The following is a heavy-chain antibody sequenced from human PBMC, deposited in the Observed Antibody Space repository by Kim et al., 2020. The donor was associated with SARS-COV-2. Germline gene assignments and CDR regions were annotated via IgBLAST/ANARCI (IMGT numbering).Heavy chain of an antibody. V-gene: IGHV4-39*02. CDR3: ARDGIAAAGPVN. Sequence: SETLSLTCTVSGGSISSSSYYWGWIRQPPGKGLEWIGSIYYSGSTYYNPSLKSRVTISVDTSKNQFSLKLSSVTAADTAVYYCARDGIAAAGPVNRGQGT. CDR1: GGSISSSSYY. D-gene: IGHD6-13*01. CDR2: IYYSGST. J-gene: IGHJ4*02.